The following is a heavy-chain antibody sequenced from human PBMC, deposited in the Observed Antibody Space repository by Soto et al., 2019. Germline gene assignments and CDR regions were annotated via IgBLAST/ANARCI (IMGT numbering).Heavy chain of an antibody. J-gene: IGHJ4*02. CDR2: ISGSGGST. CDR1: GFTLSSYT. V-gene: IGHV3-23*01. Sequence: EVQLLESGGGLVQPGGSLRLSCAASGFTLSSYTMSWVRQAPGKGLEWVSAISGSGGSTYYADSVKGRFTISRDNSKNTLYLQMNSLRAEDTAVYYCAKGGVVPANFDYWGQGTLVTVSS. CDR3: AKGGVVPANFDY. D-gene: IGHD2-21*01.